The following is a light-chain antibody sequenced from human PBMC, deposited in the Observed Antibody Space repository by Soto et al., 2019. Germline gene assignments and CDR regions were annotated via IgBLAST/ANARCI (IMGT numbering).Light chain of an antibody. CDR3: QQYGSSPKT. V-gene: IGKV3-20*01. Sequence: IGLTQSPGPRSLSPKERDPLYLRAGQSVSSNYIAWYQQKPGQAPRLLIYGTSSRATGIPDRFSGSGSGTDYTLTISRLEPEDFAVYYCQQYGSSPKTFSQGTKADIK. CDR2: GTS. CDR1: QSVSSNY. J-gene: IGKJ1*01.